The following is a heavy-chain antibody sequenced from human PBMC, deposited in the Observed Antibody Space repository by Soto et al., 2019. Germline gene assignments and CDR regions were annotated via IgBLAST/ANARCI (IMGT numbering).Heavy chain of an antibody. V-gene: IGHV4-34*01. CDR2: INHSGST. Sequence: SETLSLTCAVYGGSFSGYYWSWIRQPPGKGLEWIGEINHSGSTNYNPSLKSRVTISVDTSKNQFSLKLSSVTAADTAVYYCARNTGKRWLQPYYYGMDVWGQGTTVTVSS. CDR1: GGSFSGYY. CDR3: ARNTGKRWLQPYYYGMDV. D-gene: IGHD5-12*01. J-gene: IGHJ6*02.